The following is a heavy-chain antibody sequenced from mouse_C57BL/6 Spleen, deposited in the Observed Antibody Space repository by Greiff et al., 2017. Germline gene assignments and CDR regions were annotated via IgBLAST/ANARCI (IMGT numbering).Heavy chain of an antibody. V-gene: IGHV1-82*01. CDR1: GYAFSSSW. CDR2: IYPGDGDT. J-gene: IGHJ3*01. CDR3: AETYGSSPWFAY. Sequence: VQLKESGPELVKPGASVKISCKASGYAFSSSWMNWVKQRPGKGLEWIGRIYPGDGDTTYNGKFKGKATLTADKSSSTAYMQLSSLTSEDSSVYFCAETYGSSPWFAYWGQGTLVTVSA. D-gene: IGHD1-1*01.